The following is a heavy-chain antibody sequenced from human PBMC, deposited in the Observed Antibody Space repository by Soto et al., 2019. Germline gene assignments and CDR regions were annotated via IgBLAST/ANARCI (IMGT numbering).Heavy chain of an antibody. Sequence: SVKVSCKASGCTFSSYAISWVRHAPGQGLEWMGGIIPIFGTANYAQKFQGRVTITADESTSTAYMELSSLRSEDTAVYYCAMRAAACTHWFDPWGQGTLVTVSS. CDR1: GCTFSSYA. V-gene: IGHV1-69*13. D-gene: IGHD6-13*01. CDR2: IIPIFGTA. CDR3: AMRAAACTHWFDP. J-gene: IGHJ5*02.